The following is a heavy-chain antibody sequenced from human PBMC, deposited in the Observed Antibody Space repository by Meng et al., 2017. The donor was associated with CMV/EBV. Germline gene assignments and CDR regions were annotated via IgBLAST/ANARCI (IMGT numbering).Heavy chain of an antibody. CDR1: GFTFSSYD. J-gene: IGHJ4*02. CDR3: ARDNFIWFGELYPGVDY. D-gene: IGHD3-10*01. Sequence: GESLKISCAASGFTFSSYDMHWVRQATGKGLEWVSAIGTAGDTYYPGSVKGRFTISRDNAKNSLYLQMNSLRAEDTAVYYCARDNFIWFGELYPGVDYWGQGTLVTVSS. CDR2: IGTAGDT. V-gene: IGHV3-13*01.